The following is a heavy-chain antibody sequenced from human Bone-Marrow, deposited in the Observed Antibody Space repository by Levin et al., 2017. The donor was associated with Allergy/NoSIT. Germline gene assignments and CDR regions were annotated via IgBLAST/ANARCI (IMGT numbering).Heavy chain of an antibody. CDR2: INPSDSDA. V-gene: IGHV5-51*01. Sequence: ASVKVSCRTSGYSFTSYWIGWVRQMPGEGLEWMGIINPSDSDARYGPSFQGQVTISADKTFRTTYLQWSSLKASDTATYYCARHVGLGVVSPGLDVWGQGTTVTVSS. CDR1: GYSFTSYW. CDR3: ARHVGLGVVSPGLDV. D-gene: IGHD3-3*01. J-gene: IGHJ6*02.